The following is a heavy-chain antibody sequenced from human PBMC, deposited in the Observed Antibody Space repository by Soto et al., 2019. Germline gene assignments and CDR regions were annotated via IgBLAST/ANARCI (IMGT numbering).Heavy chain of an antibody. Sequence: SETLSLTCAVYGGSFSGYYWSWIRQPPGKGLEWIGEINHSGSTNYNPSLKSRVTISVDTSKNQFSLKLSSVTAADTAVYYCATRSTVTRVFAYGGQGTLVTVSS. D-gene: IGHD4-17*01. CDR2: INHSGST. CDR3: ATRSTVTRVFAY. J-gene: IGHJ4*02. V-gene: IGHV4-34*01. CDR1: GGSFSGYY.